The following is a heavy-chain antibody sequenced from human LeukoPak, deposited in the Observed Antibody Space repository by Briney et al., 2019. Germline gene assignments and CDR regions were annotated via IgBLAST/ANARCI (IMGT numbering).Heavy chain of an antibody. J-gene: IGHJ5*02. D-gene: IGHD3-10*01. CDR2: INHSGST. V-gene: IGHV4-34*01. CDR3: ARAHAKYYGSGSPINWFDP. CDR1: GGSISGYY. Sequence: SETLSLTCTVSGGSISGYYWSWIRQPPGKGLEWIGEINHSGSTNYNPSLKSRVTISVDTSKNQFSLKLSSVTAADTAVYYCARAHAKYYGSGSPINWFDPWGQGTLVTVSS.